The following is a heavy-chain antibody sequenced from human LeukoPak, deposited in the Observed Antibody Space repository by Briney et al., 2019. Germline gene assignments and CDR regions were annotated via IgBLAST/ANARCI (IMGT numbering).Heavy chain of an antibody. CDR2: IWYDGSNK. CDR3: ARGQGCSSTSCYTDYFDY. Sequence: PGGSLRLSCAASGFTFSSYGMRWVRQAPGKGLEWVAVIWYDGSNKYYADSVKGRFTISRDNSKNTLYLQMNSLRAEDTAVYYCARGQGCSSTSCYTDYFDYWGQGTLVTVSS. CDR1: GFTFSSYG. J-gene: IGHJ4*02. V-gene: IGHV3-33*01. D-gene: IGHD2-2*02.